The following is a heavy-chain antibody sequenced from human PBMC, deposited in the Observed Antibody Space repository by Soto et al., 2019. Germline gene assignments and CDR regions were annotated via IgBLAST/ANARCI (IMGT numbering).Heavy chain of an antibody. CDR2: ITGGSGFT. CDR1: GFTFSTFA. CDR3: AKSGHTNYFDF. V-gene: IGHV3-23*01. D-gene: IGHD1-26*01. J-gene: IGHJ4*02. Sequence: EVQLLESGGGFVQPGGSLRLSCAASGFTFSTFAMNWVRQAPGKGLEWVSGITGGSGFTFYADSVKGRFTISRDDSENTLFLQMSRLRAEDTAKYYCAKSGHTNYFDFWGQGTLVTVSS.